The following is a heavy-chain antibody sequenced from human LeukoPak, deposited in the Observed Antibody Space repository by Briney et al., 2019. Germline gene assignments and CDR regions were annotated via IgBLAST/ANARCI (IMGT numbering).Heavy chain of an antibody. CDR3: ARDYKYAFDN. V-gene: IGHV3-48*01. Sequence: GGSLRLSCAASGFTFSDYSMNWVRQAPGKGLEWISYIGIDSGNTNYADSVKGRFTISGDKAKNSLYLLMNSLRVEDTAVHYCARDYKYAFDNWGQGTLVTVSS. CDR1: GFTFSDYS. D-gene: IGHD5-24*01. J-gene: IGHJ4*02. CDR2: IGIDSGNT.